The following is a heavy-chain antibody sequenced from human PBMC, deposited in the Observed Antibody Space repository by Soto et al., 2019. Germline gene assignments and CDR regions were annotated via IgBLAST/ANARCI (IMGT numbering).Heavy chain of an antibody. D-gene: IGHD3-9*01. V-gene: IGHV4-34*01. J-gene: IGHJ3*02. CDR2: INHSGSN. Sequence: SETLSLTCVVSGGSFGTYYYNWIRQSPGKGLEWIGEINHSGSNNYSPSLKSRVTMSLDTSKNQFSLKLTSVTAADTAVYYCARGGSNDWQVAFDIWGQGTMVTVSS. CDR3: ARGGSNDWQVAFDI. CDR1: GGSFGTYY.